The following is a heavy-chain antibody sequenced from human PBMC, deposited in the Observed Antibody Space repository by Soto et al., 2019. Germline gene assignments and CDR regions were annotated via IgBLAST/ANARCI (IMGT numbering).Heavy chain of an antibody. J-gene: IGHJ6*02. CDR1: GGSFSGYY. CDR3: ARIFLGQLPEGYYYYGMDV. Sequence: SETLSLTCAVYGGSFSGYYWSWIRQPPGKGLEWIGEINHSGSTNYNPSLKSRVTISVDTSKNQFSLKLSSVTAADTAVYYCARIFLGQLPEGYYYYGMDVWGQGTTVTVSS. V-gene: IGHV4-34*01. CDR2: INHSGST. D-gene: IGHD3-3*01.